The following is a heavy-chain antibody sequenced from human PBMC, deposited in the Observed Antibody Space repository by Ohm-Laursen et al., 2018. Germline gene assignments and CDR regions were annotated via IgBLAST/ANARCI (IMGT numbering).Heavy chain of an antibody. V-gene: IGHV4-59*08. D-gene: IGHD1-26*01. CDR3: ARRANSAFPYYLDY. CDR2: ISNSGNT. Sequence: TLSLTCTVSGDSINSSYWSWIRQPPGKGLEWIGFISNSGNTNYNPSLKSRVTISVDTSKNQISLKLGSVTAADTAVYYCARRANSAFPYYLDYWGQGTLVTVSS. J-gene: IGHJ4*02. CDR1: GDSINSSY.